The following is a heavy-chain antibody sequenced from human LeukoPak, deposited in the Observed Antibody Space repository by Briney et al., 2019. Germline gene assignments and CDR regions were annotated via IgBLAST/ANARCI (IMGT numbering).Heavy chain of an antibody. CDR1: GFTFSSYG. J-gene: IGHJ4*02. V-gene: IGHV3-30*18. Sequence: GGSLRLSCAAPGFTFSSYGMHWVRQAPGKGLEWVAVISYDGSNKYYADSVKGRFTISRDNSKNTLYLQMNSLRAEDTAVYYCAKASGSGSYYNLFDYWGQGTLVTVSS. CDR3: AKASGSGSYYNLFDY. CDR2: ISYDGSNK. D-gene: IGHD3-10*01.